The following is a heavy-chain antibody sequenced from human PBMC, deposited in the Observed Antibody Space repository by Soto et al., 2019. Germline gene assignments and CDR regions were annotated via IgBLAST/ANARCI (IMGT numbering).Heavy chain of an antibody. CDR3: ARESCSSASCDPGYYYSGMDV. V-gene: IGHV1-69*13. J-gene: IGHJ6*02. CDR2: IIPIFGTA. D-gene: IGHD2-2*01. CDR1: GGTFSSYS. Sequence: SVKVSCKASGGTFSSYSISWVRQAPGQGLEWMGGIIPIFGTANYAQKFQGRVTITADESTSTAYMELSSLRSEDAAVYYCARESCSSASCDPGYYYSGMDVWGQVTTVTVSS.